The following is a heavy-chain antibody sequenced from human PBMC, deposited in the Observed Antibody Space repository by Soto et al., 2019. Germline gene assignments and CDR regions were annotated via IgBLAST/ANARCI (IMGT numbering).Heavy chain of an antibody. CDR2: ISSSGNTI. J-gene: IGHJ5*02. Sequence: GGSLRLSCAASGFNFSGYEMNWVRQAPGKGLEWTSYISSSGNTIYYADSVKGRFTISRDNAKNSLYLQMNSLRAEDTAVYYCARGVYDSNGYSYPWGQGTLVTVSS. CDR1: GFNFSGYE. CDR3: ARGVYDSNGYSYP. V-gene: IGHV3-48*03. D-gene: IGHD3-22*01.